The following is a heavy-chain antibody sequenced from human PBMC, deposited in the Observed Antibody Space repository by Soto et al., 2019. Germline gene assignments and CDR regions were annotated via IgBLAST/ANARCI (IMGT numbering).Heavy chain of an antibody. CDR1: GYTFTSYG. CDR3: ARSWVTGKGGMDV. D-gene: IGHD3-16*01. J-gene: IGHJ6*02. Sequence: QVQLVQSGAEVKKPGASVKVSCKASGYTFTSYGFSWVRQAPGQGLEWMGWINAYTGNTNYAQKFRXRXPMTTDTSTSTAHMELWSLISDDTAVYYCARSWVTGKGGMDVWGQGTTVTVSS. V-gene: IGHV1-18*04. CDR2: INAYTGNT.